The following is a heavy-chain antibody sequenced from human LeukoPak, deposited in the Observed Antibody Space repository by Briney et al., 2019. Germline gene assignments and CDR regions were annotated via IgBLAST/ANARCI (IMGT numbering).Heavy chain of an antibody. Sequence: GGSLRLSCAASGFTFSNYGMHWVRQAPGTGLEWVAFIRYDGSIKYYADSVKGRFTISRDNSKNTLYLQMNSLRAEDTAVYYCARDRPIIPFDYWGQGTLVTVSS. D-gene: IGHD6-6*01. CDR2: IRYDGSIK. CDR3: ARDRPIIPFDY. V-gene: IGHV3-30*02. J-gene: IGHJ4*02. CDR1: GFTFSNYG.